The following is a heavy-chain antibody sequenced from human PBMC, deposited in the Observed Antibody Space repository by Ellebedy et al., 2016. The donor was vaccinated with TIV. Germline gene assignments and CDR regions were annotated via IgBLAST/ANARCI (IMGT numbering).Heavy chain of an antibody. J-gene: IGHJ4*02. V-gene: IGHV4-39*07. CDR1: GGSISSSSYY. D-gene: IGHD3-22*01. CDR3: ARDPLGHFDTSAYI. Sequence: MPGGSLRLSCTVSGGSISSSSYYWGWIRQPPGKGLEWIGTIFHSGSTYYNPSLKSRVTISLDTSKNQFSLKLSSVTAADTAVYYCARDPLGHFDTSAYIWGQGTLVTVSS. CDR2: IFHSGST.